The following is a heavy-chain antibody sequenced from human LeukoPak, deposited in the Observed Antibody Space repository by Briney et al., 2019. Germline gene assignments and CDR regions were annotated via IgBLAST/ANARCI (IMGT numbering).Heavy chain of an antibody. Sequence: GGSLRLSCAASGFTFSSYAMSWVRQAPGKGLEWVSGISGGGGRTFYADSVKGRFTISRDNSKNTLYLQMNSLRAEDTAVYYCAKGPMATILDYWGQGTLVTVSS. CDR3: AKGPMATILDY. J-gene: IGHJ4*02. CDR2: ISGGGGRT. CDR1: GFTFSSYA. V-gene: IGHV3-23*01. D-gene: IGHD5-24*01.